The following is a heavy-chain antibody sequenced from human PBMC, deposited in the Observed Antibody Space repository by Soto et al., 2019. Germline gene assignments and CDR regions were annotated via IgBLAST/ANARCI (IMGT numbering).Heavy chain of an antibody. D-gene: IGHD3-10*01. CDR2: ISRDGDTA. CDR3: VSVVWFGGVTHGTSTDAFDR. Sequence: PGGSLRLSCEASGFTFRDTYMSRIRQSPGRGPEWIAHISRDGDTAFSGDSVRGGFSVSRDHAKNSLFLQMDGVRATDTACYHCVSVVWFGGVTHGTSTDAFDRWGRETRVTVSS. CDR1: GFTFRDTY. J-gene: IGHJ3*01. V-gene: IGHV3-11*01.